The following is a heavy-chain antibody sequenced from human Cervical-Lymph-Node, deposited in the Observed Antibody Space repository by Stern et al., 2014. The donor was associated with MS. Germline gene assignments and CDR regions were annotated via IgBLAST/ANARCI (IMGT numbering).Heavy chain of an antibody. CDR1: GYSFTSYW. J-gene: IGHJ4*02. V-gene: IGHV5-51*01. CDR3: ARGGYYSDY. Sequence: EVQLEESGAEIKKPGESLKISCQGSGYSFTSYWIDWVRQTPGKGLEWMGGIYPDDSDTRYSPSFQGQVILSADKYINTAYLQWSSLKASDPAMYFCARGGYYSDYWGQGTLVTVSS. CDR2: IYPDDSDT. D-gene: IGHD6-13*01.